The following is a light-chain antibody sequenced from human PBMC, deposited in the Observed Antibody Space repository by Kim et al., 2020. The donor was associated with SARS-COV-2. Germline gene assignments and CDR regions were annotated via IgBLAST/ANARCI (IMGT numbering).Light chain of an antibody. CDR3: VTWDNSLSGVI. J-gene: IGLJ2*01. Sequence: GQKFIISCSGISANIGVNYVSWYRQCPGTAPQLLISDNQRRPSGIPDRFSGSKSGTSATLGIAGLQTGDEAEYYCVTWDNSLSGVIFGGGTQLTVL. V-gene: IGLV1-51*01. CDR1: SANIGVNY. CDR2: DNQ.